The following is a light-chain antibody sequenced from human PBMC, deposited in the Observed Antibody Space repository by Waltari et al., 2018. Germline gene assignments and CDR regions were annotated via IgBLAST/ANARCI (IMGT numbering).Light chain of an antibody. V-gene: IGKV4-1*01. CDR1: KSVLSSSNNKNF. CDR3: QQHYITPPT. Sequence: DIVMTQSPDSLTVSLGERATVNCKSSKSVLSSSNNKNFLAWYQQKPGQPPKLLIYWASTRGSGVPDRFSGSGSGTDFTLTISSLQAEDVAVYYCQQHYITPPTFGQGTKVEIK. CDR2: WAS. J-gene: IGKJ1*01.